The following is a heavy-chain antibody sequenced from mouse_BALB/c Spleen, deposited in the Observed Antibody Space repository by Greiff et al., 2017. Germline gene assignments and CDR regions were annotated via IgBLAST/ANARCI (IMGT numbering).Heavy chain of an antibody. CDR3: ARKDGNFPYAMDD. D-gene: IGHD2-1*01. V-gene: IGHV2-9*02. CDR1: GFSLTSYG. J-gene: IGHJ4*01. CDR2: IWAGGST. Sequence: QVQLKESGPGLVAPSQSLSITCTVSGFSLTSYGVHWVRQPPGKGLEWLGVIWAGGSTNYNSALMSRLSISKDNSKSQVFLKMNSLQTDDTAMYYCARKDGNFPYAMDDWGQGTSVTVSS.